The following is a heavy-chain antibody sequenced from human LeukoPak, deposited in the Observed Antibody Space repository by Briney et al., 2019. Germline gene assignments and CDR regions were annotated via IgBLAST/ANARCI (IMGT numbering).Heavy chain of an antibody. D-gene: IGHD5-12*01. CDR3: ASDIVATSGDF. Sequence: GGSPRLSWAASGFTFSDYYLSWIRQAPGKGREWGAYITRSGDDIYYAYSVKGRFTISRDNAKNALFLRMSSLSVEDTATYYCASDIVATSGDFWGQEPGDRVSS. V-gene: IGHV3-11*01. CDR1: GFTFSDYY. CDR2: ITRSGDDI. J-gene: IGHJ4*02.